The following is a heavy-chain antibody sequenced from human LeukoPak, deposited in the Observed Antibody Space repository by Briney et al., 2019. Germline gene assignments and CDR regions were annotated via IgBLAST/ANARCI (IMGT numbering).Heavy chain of an antibody. CDR3: ARVGLGDRYFEYCNEY. D-gene: IGHD3-9*01. J-gene: IGHJ4*02. CDR2: ISAYNGNT. CDR1: GYTFTTYG. Sequence: ASVKVSCKASGYTFTTYGISWVRQAPGQGLEWMGWISAYNGNTNYEQKFQGRVTMTTDTSTSTAYMELRSLRSDDTALYYCARVGLGDRYFEYCNEYWGQGTLVTVSS. V-gene: IGHV1-18*01.